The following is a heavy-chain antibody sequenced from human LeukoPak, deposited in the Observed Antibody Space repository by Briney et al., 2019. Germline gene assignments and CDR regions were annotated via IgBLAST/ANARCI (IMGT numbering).Heavy chain of an antibody. CDR1: GGSISHFL. Sequence: SETLSLTCTISGGSISHFLWSWIRQPPGKGLEWIGYIYYSGSTKYNPSLKSRVAISIDTSKNQFSLKLSSVTAADTAVYYCGRDSLGSGGTYYWGQRTLVTVSS. V-gene: IGHV4-59*01. D-gene: IGHD6-19*01. J-gene: IGHJ4*02. CDR3: GRDSLGSGGTYY. CDR2: IYYSGST.